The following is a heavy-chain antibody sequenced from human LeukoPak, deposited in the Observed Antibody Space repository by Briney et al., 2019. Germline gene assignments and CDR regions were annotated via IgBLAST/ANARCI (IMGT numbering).Heavy chain of an antibody. CDR3: ASIPGIAAAGTVDY. D-gene: IGHD6-13*01. CDR2: ISYDGSNK. Sequence: GGSLRLSCAASGFTFSSYAMHWVRQAPGKGLEWVAVISYDGSNKYYADSVKGRFTISRDNSKNTLYLQMNSLRAEDTAVYYCASIPGIAAAGTVDYWGQGTLVTVPS. J-gene: IGHJ4*02. V-gene: IGHV3-30-3*01. CDR1: GFTFSSYA.